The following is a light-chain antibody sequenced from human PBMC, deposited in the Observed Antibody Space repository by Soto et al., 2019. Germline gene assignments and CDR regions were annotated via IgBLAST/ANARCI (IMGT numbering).Light chain of an antibody. CDR3: QHYNSYSEA. Sequence: GDGVTITCRASQSVSSSLAWYQQKPGKAPKLLIYDASTLESGVPSRFSGSGYGTEFTLTINSLQPGDFATYYCQHYNSYSEAFGQGTKVELK. CDR2: DAS. CDR1: QSVSSS. J-gene: IGKJ1*01. V-gene: IGKV1-5*01.